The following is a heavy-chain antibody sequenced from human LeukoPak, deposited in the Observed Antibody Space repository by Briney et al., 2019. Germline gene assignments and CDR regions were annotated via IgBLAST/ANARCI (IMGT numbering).Heavy chain of an antibody. CDR1: GGSISSYY. D-gene: IGHD2-15*01. V-gene: IGHV4-59*12. J-gene: IGHJ4*02. CDR3: AVVVRRYFDY. CDR2: IYYSGST. Sequence: SETLSLTCTVSGGSISSYYWSWIRQPPGKGLEWIGYIYYSGSTNYNPSLKSRVTISVDTSKNQFSLKLSSVTAADTAVYYCAVVVRRYFDYWGQGTLVTVSS.